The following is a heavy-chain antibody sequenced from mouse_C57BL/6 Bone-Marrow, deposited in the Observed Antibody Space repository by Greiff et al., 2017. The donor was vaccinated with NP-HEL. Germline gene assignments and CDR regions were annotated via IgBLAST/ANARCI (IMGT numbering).Heavy chain of an antibody. CDR3: AAYY. V-gene: IGHV1-64*01. J-gene: IGHJ2*01. Sequence: PGQGLEWIGMIHPNSGSTNYNEKFKSKATLTVDKSSSTAYMQLSSLTSEDSAVYYCAAYYWGQGTTLTVSS. CDR2: IHPNSGST.